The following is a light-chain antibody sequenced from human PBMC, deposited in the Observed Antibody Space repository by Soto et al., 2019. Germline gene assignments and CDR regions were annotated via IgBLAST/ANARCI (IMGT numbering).Light chain of an antibody. CDR2: GAS. CDR1: QYINTR. J-gene: IGKJ5*01. CDR3: QQFDDSVT. V-gene: IGKV3D-11*03. Sequence: EIVLTQSPATLSSSPGDRVTLSCRASQYINTRLAWYQQKPGQAPRLLMYGASDRATGTPGRFSGSGSGTDFTLTISGLEPEDSAVYYCQQFDDSVTFGQGSRLEIK.